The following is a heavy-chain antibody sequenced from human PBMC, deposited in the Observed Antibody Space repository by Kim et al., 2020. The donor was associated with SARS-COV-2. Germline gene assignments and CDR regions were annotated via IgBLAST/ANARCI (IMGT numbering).Heavy chain of an antibody. CDR3: AKQRPGEIYDSSVYYFDY. CDR2: IWYDGSNK. V-gene: IGHV3-33*06. J-gene: IGHJ4*02. D-gene: IGHD3-22*01. CDR1: GFTFSSYG. Sequence: GGSLRLSCAASGFTFSSYGMHWVRQAPGKGLEWVAVIWYDGSNKYYADSVKGRFTISRDNSKNTLYLQMNSLRAEDTAVYYCAKQRPGEIYDSSVYYFDYWGQGTLVTVSS.